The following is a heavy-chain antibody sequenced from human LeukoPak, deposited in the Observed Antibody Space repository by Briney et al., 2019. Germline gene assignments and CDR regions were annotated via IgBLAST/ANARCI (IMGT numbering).Heavy chain of an antibody. CDR1: GGSISSYY. Sequence: SETLSLTCTVSGGSISSYYWSWIGQPAGKGLEWIGRIYTSRSTTYNASLKSRVTMSADTSKNQFSLKLSSVTAADTAVYYCARVPVVPAARGSYYYYYYMDVWGKGTTVTVSS. CDR2: IYTSRST. CDR3: ARVPVVPAARGSYYYYYYMDV. D-gene: IGHD2-2*01. V-gene: IGHV4-4*07. J-gene: IGHJ6*03.